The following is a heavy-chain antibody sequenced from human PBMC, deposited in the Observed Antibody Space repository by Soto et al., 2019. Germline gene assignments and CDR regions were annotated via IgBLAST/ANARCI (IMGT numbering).Heavy chain of an antibody. V-gene: IGHV1-18*01. Sequence: ASVKVSCKASGYTFTSYGISWVRQAPGQGLEWMGWISAYNGNTNYAQKLQGRVTMTTDTSTSTAYMELRSLRSDDTAVYYCARDSKVELNNNWFDPWGQGTLVTVSS. J-gene: IGHJ5*02. D-gene: IGHD1-7*01. CDR2: ISAYNGNT. CDR1: GYTFTSYG. CDR3: ARDSKVELNNNWFDP.